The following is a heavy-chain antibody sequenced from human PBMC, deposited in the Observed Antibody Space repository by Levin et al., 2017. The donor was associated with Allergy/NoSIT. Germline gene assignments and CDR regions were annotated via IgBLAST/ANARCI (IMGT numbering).Heavy chain of an antibody. CDR3: ARVGYCSSTSCPYYYYGMDV. V-gene: IGHV1-46*01. CDR2: INPSGGST. Sequence: ASVKVSCKASGYTFTSYYMHWVRQAPGQGLEWMGIINPSGGSTSYAQKFQGRVTMTRDTSTSTVYMELSSLRSEDTAVYYCARVGYCSSTSCPYYYYGMDVWGQGTTVTVSS. J-gene: IGHJ6*02. D-gene: IGHD2-2*01. CDR1: GYTFTSYY.